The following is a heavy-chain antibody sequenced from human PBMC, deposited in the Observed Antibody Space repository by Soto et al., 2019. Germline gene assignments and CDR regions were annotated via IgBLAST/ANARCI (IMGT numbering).Heavy chain of an antibody. CDR3: ARDERRYYGSGSRAYYFDY. D-gene: IGHD3-10*01. CDR2: IYYSGST. V-gene: IGHV4-59*01. J-gene: IGHJ4*02. Sequence: SETLSLTCTVSGGSISSYYWSWIRQPPGKGLEWIGYIYYSGSTNYNPSLKSRVTISVDTSKNQFSLKLSSVTAADTAVYYCARDERRYYGSGSRAYYFDYWGQGTLVTVSS. CDR1: GGSISSYY.